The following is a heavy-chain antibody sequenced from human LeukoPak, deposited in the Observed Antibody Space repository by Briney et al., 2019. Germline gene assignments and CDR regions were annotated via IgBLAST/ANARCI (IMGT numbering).Heavy chain of an antibody. J-gene: IGHJ3*02. CDR2: INPNSGNT. V-gene: IGHV1-8*01. CDR3: ARGAYYGSGSYYSAFDI. CDR1: GYTFTSYD. Sequence: ASVKVSCKASGYTFTSYDVNWVRQATGHGLEWMGWINPNSGNTGYAQKFQGRVTMTRNTSITTAYMELSSLRSEDTAVYYCARGAYYGSGSYYSAFDIWGQGTMVTVSS. D-gene: IGHD3-10*01.